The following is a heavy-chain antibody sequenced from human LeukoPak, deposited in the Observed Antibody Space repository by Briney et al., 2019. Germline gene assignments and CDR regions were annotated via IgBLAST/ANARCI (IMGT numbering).Heavy chain of an antibody. Sequence: GGSLRLSCTASGFTFGDYAMSWVRQAPGKGLEWVGFIRSKAYGGTTEYAASVKGRFTISRDDSKSIAYLQMNSLRAEDTAVYYCARGGNSGWEPYYFDYWGQGTLVTVSS. CDR2: IRSKAYGGTT. V-gene: IGHV3-49*04. D-gene: IGHD4-23*01. CDR1: GFTFGDYA. CDR3: ARGGNSGWEPYYFDY. J-gene: IGHJ4*02.